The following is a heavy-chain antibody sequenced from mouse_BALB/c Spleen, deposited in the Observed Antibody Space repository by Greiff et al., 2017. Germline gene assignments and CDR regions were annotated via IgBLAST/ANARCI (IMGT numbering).Heavy chain of an antibody. CDR2: ISNGGGST. CDR3: ARRDYDVAWFAY. V-gene: IGHV5-12-2*01. J-gene: IGHJ3*01. D-gene: IGHD2-4*01. Sequence: EVQLVESGGGLVQPGGSLKLSCAASGFTFSSYTMSWVRQTPEKRLEWVAYISNGGGSTYYPDTVKGRFTISRDNAKNTLYLQMSSLKSEDTAMYYCARRDYDVAWFAYWGQGTLVTVSA. CDR1: GFTFSSYT.